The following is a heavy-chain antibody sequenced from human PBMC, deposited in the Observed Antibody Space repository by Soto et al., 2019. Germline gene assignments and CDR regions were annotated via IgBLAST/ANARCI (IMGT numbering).Heavy chain of an antibody. D-gene: IGHD1-26*01. CDR3: ARLIGEGYSGTYALDY. J-gene: IGHJ4*02. Sequence: QVQLVQSGADVKKPGSSVKVSCKASGGTFNNYAISWVRQAPGQGLEWMGGIIPLFGTANYAQKFEGRVTITADKSTDKAYMELSSLKSEDTSVYYCARLIGEGYSGTYALDYWGQGTLVTVSS. V-gene: IGHV1-69*06. CDR2: IIPLFGTA. CDR1: GGTFNNYA.